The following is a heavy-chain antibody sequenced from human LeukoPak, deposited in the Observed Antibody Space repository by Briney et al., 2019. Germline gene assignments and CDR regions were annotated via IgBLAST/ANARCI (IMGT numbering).Heavy chain of an antibody. CDR2: VRDSENT. Sequence: PSETLSLTCTVSGVSISSHYWGWIRQPPGKGLEWIGYVRDSENTKDNPSLNSRITLSADTSMNQLSLRLSSVTAADTAVYYCATYRRDNTYFLDYWGQGTLVTV. V-gene: IGHV4-59*11. CDR1: GVSISSHY. CDR3: ATYRRDNTYFLDY. D-gene: IGHD2-2*02. J-gene: IGHJ4*02.